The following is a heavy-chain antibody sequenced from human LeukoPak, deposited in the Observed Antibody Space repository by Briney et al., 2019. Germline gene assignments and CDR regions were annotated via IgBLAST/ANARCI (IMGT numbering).Heavy chain of an antibody. CDR3: ARGSPPSAYDSSGYYQDWYFDL. Sequence: SETLSLTCTVSGGSISSYYWSWIRQPPGKGLEWIGYIYYSGSTNYNPSLKSRVTISVDTSKNQFSLKLGSVSAADTAVYYCARGSPPSAYDSSGYYQDWYFDLWGRGTLVTVSS. D-gene: IGHD3-22*01. CDR2: IYYSGST. J-gene: IGHJ2*01. CDR1: GGSISSYY. V-gene: IGHV4-59*01.